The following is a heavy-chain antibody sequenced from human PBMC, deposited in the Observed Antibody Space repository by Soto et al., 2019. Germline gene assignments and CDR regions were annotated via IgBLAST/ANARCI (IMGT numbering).Heavy chain of an antibody. CDR1: GFSFSDHY. D-gene: IGHD5-18*01. J-gene: IGHJ4*02. Sequence: EVQLVESGGGLVQPGGSLRLSCVASGFSFSDHYMDWVRQAPGTGLEWVGRTRNKAKSYTTEYAASVKGRFTISRDDSKNSLYLQMNSLKTDDTAVYYCARVIGAARYSYGDWGQGTLVTVAA. CDR3: ARVIGAARYSYGD. CDR2: TRNKAKSYTT. V-gene: IGHV3-72*01.